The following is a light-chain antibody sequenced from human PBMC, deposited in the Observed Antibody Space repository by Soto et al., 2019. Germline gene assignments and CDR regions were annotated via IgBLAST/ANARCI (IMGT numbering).Light chain of an antibody. CDR1: SSDVGGYNY. J-gene: IGLJ1*01. Sequence: QSVLTQPASVSWFSGQSVTISCTGTSSDVGGYNYVSWYQQHPGKAPKLMIYDVSNRPSGVSNRFSGSKSGNTASLTISGLQAEDEADYYCSSYTSSSTPFVFGTGTKVTVL. CDR2: DVS. CDR3: SSYTSSSTPFV. V-gene: IGLV2-14*01.